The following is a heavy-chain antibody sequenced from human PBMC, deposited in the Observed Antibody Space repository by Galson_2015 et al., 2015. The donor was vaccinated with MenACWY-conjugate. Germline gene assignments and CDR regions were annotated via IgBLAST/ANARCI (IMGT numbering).Heavy chain of an antibody. D-gene: IGHD3-10*01. J-gene: IGHJ4*02. CDR2: ISFNEGST. CDR1: GFTLSSYV. Sequence: SLRLSCAVSGFTLSSYVMHWVRQAPGKGLEYVSGISFNEGSTYYADSVKGRFTISRDNSKNTLYLQMSSLRPEDTAVYSCVKGGSQTWVRYYFDYWGQGTLVTVSS. CDR3: VKGGSQTWVRYYFDY. V-gene: IGHV3-64D*09.